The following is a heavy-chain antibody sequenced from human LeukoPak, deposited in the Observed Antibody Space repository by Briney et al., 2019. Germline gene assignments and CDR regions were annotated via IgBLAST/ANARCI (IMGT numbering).Heavy chain of an antibody. Sequence: GGSLRLSCAASGFTFSSSLMHWVRQAPGKGLVWVSRINPDGSTTNYADSVKGRFTISRDNAKNMLYLLMNSLRVDDTAVYYCVGALLGTSEYWGQGTLVTVSS. CDR3: VGALLGTSEY. CDR2: INPDGSTT. D-gene: IGHD7-27*01. J-gene: IGHJ4*02. V-gene: IGHV3-74*01. CDR1: GFTFSSSL.